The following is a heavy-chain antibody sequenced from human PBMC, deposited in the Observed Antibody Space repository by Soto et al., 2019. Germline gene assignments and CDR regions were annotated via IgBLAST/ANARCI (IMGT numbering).Heavy chain of an antibody. Sequence: QVQLVQSGAEVKKPGSSVKVSCKASGGTFSSYAISWVRQAPGQGLEWMGGIIPIFGTANYAQKLQGRVTITPDKSTSTAYMELSSLRAEDTAVYYCARRYCSSTSCYGRGYYYYGMDVWCQGTTVTVSS. J-gene: IGHJ6*02. CDR1: GGTFSSYA. CDR2: IIPIFGTA. V-gene: IGHV1-69*06. D-gene: IGHD2-2*01. CDR3: ARRYCSSTSCYGRGYYYYGMDV.